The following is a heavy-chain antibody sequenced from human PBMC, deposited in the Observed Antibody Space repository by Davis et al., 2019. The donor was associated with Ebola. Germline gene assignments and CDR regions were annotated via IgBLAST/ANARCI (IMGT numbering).Heavy chain of an antibody. V-gene: IGHV4-34*01. CDR2: INHSGST. CDR3: ARGRRVYYGSGSYRHYYYYGMDV. Sequence: SETLSLTCAVYGGSFSGYYWSWIRQPPGKGLEWIGEINHSGSTNYNPSLNSRVTISVEPSKNQFPLKLSSVTAADTAVYYCARGRRVYYGSGSYRHYYYYGMDVWGQGTTVTVSS. D-gene: IGHD3-10*01. J-gene: IGHJ6*02. CDR1: GGSFSGYY.